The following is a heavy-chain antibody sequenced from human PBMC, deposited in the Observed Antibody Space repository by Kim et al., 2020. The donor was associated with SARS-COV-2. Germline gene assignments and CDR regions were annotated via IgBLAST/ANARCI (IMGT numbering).Heavy chain of an antibody. D-gene: IGHD6-19*01. V-gene: IGHV4-34*01. J-gene: IGHJ6*02. CDR3: ARGFGSGGYYYYYGMDV. CDR1: GGSFSGYY. CDR2: INHSGST. Sequence: SETLSLTCAVYGGSFSGYYWSWIRQPPGKGLEWIGEINHSGSTNYNPSLKSRVTISVDTSKNQFSLKLSSVTAADTAVYYCARGFGSGGYYYYYGMDVWGQGTTVTVSS.